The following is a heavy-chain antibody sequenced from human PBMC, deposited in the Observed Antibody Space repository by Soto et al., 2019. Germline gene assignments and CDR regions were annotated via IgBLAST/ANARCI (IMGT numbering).Heavy chain of an antibody. CDR3: ARGSASSGWYDSYDY. D-gene: IGHD6-19*01. CDR2: ISAYNGNT. CDR1: GYTFTSYG. J-gene: IGHJ4*02. V-gene: IGHV1-18*01. Sequence: ASVKVSCKASGYTFTSYGISWVRQAPGQGLEWMGWISAYNGNTNYAQKLQGRVTMNTDTSTSTAYMELRSLRSDDTAVYYCARGSASSGWYDSYDYWGQGTLVTVSS.